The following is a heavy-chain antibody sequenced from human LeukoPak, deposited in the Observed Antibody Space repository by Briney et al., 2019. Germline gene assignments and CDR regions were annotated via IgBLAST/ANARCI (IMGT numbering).Heavy chain of an antibody. J-gene: IGHJ4*02. D-gene: IGHD3-10*01. CDR1: GFTFSNYA. Sequence: GGSLRLSCAASGFTFSNYAVSWVRQAPGEGLEWVSGISGSGASIYYADSVRGRFTISRDNSKNRLYLQMNSLRAEDTALYYCAKDRGYGSGSYYAYYFDSWGQETLVTVSS. V-gene: IGHV3-23*01. CDR3: AKDRGYGSGSYYAYYFDS. CDR2: ISGSGASI.